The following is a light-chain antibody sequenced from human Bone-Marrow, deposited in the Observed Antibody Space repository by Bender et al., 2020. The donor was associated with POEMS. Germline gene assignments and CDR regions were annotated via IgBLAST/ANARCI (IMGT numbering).Light chain of an antibody. J-gene: IGLJ3*02. CDR3: QAWDSDTAV. CDR2: QDN. Sequence: SYEVTQPPSVSVSPGQTASITCSGHELANRYAHWYQQRPGQSPVLVIYQDNKRPSGIPERFSGSSSGNTATLTISGTQAMDEADYYCQAWDSDTAVFGGGTKLTVL. V-gene: IGLV3-1*01. CDR1: ELANRY.